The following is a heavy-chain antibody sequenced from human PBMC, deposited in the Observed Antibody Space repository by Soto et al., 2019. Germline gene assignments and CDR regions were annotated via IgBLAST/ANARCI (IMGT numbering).Heavy chain of an antibody. CDR2: ISGGGGST. Sequence: PGWSLRLSCAASGFTFNIYAMSWVRQAPGKGLEWVSSISGGGGSTYYADSVKGRFTISRDNSKNTLYLQMNSLRAEDTAVYYCPKDKAGYNYSPKWFDPWGQGPLVTVSA. CDR3: PKDKAGYNYSPKWFDP. D-gene: IGHD5-18*01. V-gene: IGHV3-23*01. J-gene: IGHJ5*02. CDR1: GFTFNIYA.